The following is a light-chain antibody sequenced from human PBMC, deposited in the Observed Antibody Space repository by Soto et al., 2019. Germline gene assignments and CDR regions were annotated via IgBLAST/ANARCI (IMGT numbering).Light chain of an antibody. V-gene: IGLV2-14*01. J-gene: IGLJ2*01. CDR3: SSYSSSITVL. CDR1: SSDVGAYNY. Sequence: QSALTQPASVSVSPGQSITISCTGTSSDVGAYNYVSWYQQHPGKVPKLMIYEVSNRPSGVSNRFSGSKSGNTASLTISGLQAEDEADYSCSSYSSSITVLFGGGTKLTVL. CDR2: EVS.